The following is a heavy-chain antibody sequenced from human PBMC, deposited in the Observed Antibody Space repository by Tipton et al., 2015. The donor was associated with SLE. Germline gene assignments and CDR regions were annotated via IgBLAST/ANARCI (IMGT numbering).Heavy chain of an antibody. CDR2: IYYSGST. J-gene: IGHJ4*02. CDR3: ARGPNSSSWFYFDH. Sequence: TLSLTCTVSGGSISSHYWSWIRQPPGKGLEWIGYIYYSGSTNYNPSLKSRVTISVDTSKNQFSLKLSSVTAADTAVYYCARGPNSSSWFYFDHWGQGTLVTVSS. D-gene: IGHD6-13*01. CDR1: GGSISSHY. V-gene: IGHV4-59*11.